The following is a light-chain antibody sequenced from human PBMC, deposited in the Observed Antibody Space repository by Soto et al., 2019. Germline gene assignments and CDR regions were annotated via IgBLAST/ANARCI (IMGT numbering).Light chain of an antibody. CDR2: DDN. Sequence: QSVLTQPPSASGSPGQSVTISCTGTSGDIGGYDYVSWYQQHPGKAPKLLIYDDNKRPSGIPDRFSGSKSGTSATLGITGFQTGDEADYYCGSWDSSLSAYVFGTGTKVTVL. CDR3: GSWDSSLSAYV. V-gene: IGLV1-51*01. CDR1: SGDIGGYDY. J-gene: IGLJ1*01.